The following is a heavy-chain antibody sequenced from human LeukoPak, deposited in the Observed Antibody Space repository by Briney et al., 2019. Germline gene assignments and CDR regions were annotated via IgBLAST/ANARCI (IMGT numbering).Heavy chain of an antibody. J-gene: IGHJ4*02. Sequence: GGSLGLSCAASGFTFSDHYMDWVRQAPGKGLEWVGRTRNKANSYTTEYAASVKGRFTISRDDSKNSLYLQMNSLKTEDTAVYYCARPYYYDSSGPDWGQGTLVTVSS. CDR3: ARPYYYDSSGPD. V-gene: IGHV3-72*01. D-gene: IGHD3-22*01. CDR1: GFTFSDHY. CDR2: TRNKANSYTT.